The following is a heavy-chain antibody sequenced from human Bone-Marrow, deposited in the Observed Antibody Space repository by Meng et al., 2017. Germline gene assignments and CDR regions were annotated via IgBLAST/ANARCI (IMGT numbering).Heavy chain of an antibody. Sequence: GESLKISCKGSGYSFTSYWIGWVRQMPGKGLEWIGIIYTGDSDTRYSPSLQGQVTISADKSISTAYLQWSSLKASDTAMYYCARLEAHSSSWQYYYYYGMDVWGQGTTVTVSS. CDR3: ARLEAHSSSWQYYYYYGMDV. CDR1: GYSFTSYW. D-gene: IGHD6-13*01. V-gene: IGHV5-51*01. CDR2: IYTGDSDT. J-gene: IGHJ6*02.